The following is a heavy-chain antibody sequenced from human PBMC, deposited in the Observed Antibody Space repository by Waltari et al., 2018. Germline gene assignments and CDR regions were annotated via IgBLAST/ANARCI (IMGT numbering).Heavy chain of an antibody. D-gene: IGHD3-3*01. J-gene: IGHJ5*02. Sequence: QVQLQESGPGLVTPSETLSLTCKVSGYPISSNYYWGWIRQPPGKGPEWIGPIFHTGRPYYNPSPKSRVTISVETSKNQFSLNLNSVTAADTAVYYCARGAYHDFWSGDYPYNWFDPWGQGTLVTVSS. CDR3: ARGAYHDFWSGDYPYNWFDP. CDR1: GYPISSNYY. V-gene: IGHV4-38-2*02. CDR2: IFHTGRP.